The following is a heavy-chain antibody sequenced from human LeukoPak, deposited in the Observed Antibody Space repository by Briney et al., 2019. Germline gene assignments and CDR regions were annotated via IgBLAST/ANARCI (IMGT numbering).Heavy chain of an antibody. CDR1: GFTFRSHG. J-gene: IGHJ6*02. Sequence: GRSPRLSCVASGFTFRSHGMHWVRQAPGKGLEWVAVIWYDGSNEYFADSVKGRFTISRDNSKNILYLQMNSLRAEDTAVYYCARDIASTRMDVWGQGTTVSVSS. V-gene: IGHV3-33*01. CDR2: IWYDGSNE. CDR3: ARDIASTRMDV. D-gene: IGHD2-15*01.